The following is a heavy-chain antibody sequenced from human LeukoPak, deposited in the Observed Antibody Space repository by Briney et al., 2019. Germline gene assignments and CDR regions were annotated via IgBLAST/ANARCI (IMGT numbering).Heavy chain of an antibody. CDR1: GFTFSSYA. CDR2: ISGSGGST. Sequence: GGSLRLSCAASGFTFSSYAISWVCQPPGPGLGWVSAISGSGGSTYYADSVKGRFTISRDNSKNTLYLQMNSLRAEDTAVYYCAKDYTEPPYYYYYYYMDVWGKGTTVTVSS. J-gene: IGHJ6*03. V-gene: IGHV3-23*01. CDR3: AKDYTEPPYYYYYYYMDV. D-gene: IGHD1-14*01.